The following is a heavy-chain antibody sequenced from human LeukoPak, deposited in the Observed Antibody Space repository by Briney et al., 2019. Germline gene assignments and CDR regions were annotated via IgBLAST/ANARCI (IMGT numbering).Heavy chain of an antibody. CDR1: GGSISSGGYY. CDR3: ARDPQRYCSGGSCYGTSSGFDY. D-gene: IGHD2-15*01. Sequence: SETLSLTCTVSGGSISSGGYYWSWIRQHPGQGLEWIGYIYYSGSTYYNPSLKSRVTISVDTSKNQFSLKLSSVTAADTAVYYCARDPQRYCSGGSCYGTSSGFDYWGQGTLVTVSS. V-gene: IGHV4-31*03. CDR2: IYYSGST. J-gene: IGHJ4*02.